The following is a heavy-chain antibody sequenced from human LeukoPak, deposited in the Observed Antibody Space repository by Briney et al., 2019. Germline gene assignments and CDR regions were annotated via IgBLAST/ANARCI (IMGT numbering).Heavy chain of an antibody. V-gene: IGHV3-21*01. J-gene: IGHJ4*02. CDR3: ARTGYSYGSFDY. CDR1: GFTFSSFA. Sequence: PGGSLRLSCAASGFTFSSFAMSWVRQAPGKGLEWVSSISSSSSYIYYADSVKGRFTISRDNAKNSLYLQMNSLRAEDTAVYYCARTGYSYGSFDYWGQGTLVTVSS. D-gene: IGHD5-18*01. CDR2: ISSSSSYI.